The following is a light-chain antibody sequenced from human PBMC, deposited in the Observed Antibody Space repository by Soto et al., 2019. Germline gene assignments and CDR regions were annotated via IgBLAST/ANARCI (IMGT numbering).Light chain of an antibody. J-gene: IGLJ2*01. CDR1: NSDFGAYNY. CDR3: CSFAGGSTHVL. Sequence: QSVLTQPRSVSGSPGQSVTISCAGTNSDFGAYNYVSWYQQHPGKAPKVMIYDVGKRPSGVPDRFSGSKSGNTASLTISGLQAEDEAEYYCCSFAGGSTHVLFGGGTKVTVL. CDR2: DVG. V-gene: IGLV2-11*01.